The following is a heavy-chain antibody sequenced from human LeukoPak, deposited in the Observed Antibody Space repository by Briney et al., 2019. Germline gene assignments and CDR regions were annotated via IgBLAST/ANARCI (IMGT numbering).Heavy chain of an antibody. V-gene: IGHV3-30*04. CDR1: RFIFSSYA. Sequence: PGGSLRLSCAASRFIFSSYAMHWVRQAPGKGLEWVAVLSYDGSDKYYADSVKGRFTISRDNSRNTLYLQMNSLRTEDTAMYYCARDLNLYSSGWYDAFDLWSQGTMVTVS. J-gene: IGHJ3*01. CDR3: ARDLNLYSSGWYDAFDL. D-gene: IGHD6-19*01. CDR2: LSYDGSDK.